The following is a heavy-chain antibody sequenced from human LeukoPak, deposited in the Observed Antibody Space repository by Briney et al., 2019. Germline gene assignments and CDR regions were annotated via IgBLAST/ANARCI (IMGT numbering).Heavy chain of an antibody. J-gene: IGHJ4*02. CDR3: ARGYSSGWYADY. D-gene: IGHD6-19*01. V-gene: IGHV1-69*05. Sequence: SVKVSCKASGGTFSSYAISWVRQAPGQGLEWMGRIIPIFGTANYAQKFQGRVMITTDESTSTAYMELSSLRSEDTAVYYCARGYSSGWYADYWGQGTLVTVSS. CDR1: GGTFSSYA. CDR2: IIPIFGTA.